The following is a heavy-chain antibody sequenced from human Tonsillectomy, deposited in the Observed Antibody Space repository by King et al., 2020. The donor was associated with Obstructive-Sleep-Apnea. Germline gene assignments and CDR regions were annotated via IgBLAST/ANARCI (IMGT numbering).Heavy chain of an antibody. Sequence: QLQESGPGLLKPSETLSLTCTVSGCSISGYYWSWIRQPPGKGLEWIGYISDTGNTNYTPSLKSRVTISVDTSKNQFSMKLTSVTAADTAVYFCARTSVSSDIRSRAFDIWGQGTMVTVSS. CDR1: GCSISGYY. CDR2: ISDTGNT. CDR3: ARTSVSSDIRSRAFDI. D-gene: IGHD3-22*01. J-gene: IGHJ3*02. V-gene: IGHV4-59*08.